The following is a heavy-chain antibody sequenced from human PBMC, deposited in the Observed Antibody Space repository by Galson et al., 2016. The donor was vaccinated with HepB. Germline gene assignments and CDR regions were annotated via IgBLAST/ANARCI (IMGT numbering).Heavy chain of an antibody. CDR3: AKDRLQYFDWLFPDTFDI. CDR2: ISGSGSST. D-gene: IGHD3-9*01. CDR1: GFTISNYA. J-gene: IGHJ3*02. Sequence: SLRLSCAASGFTISNYAMSWVRQAPGKGLEWVSGISGSGSSTYYPDSVKGRFTISRDNSKNLLYVHMNSLRAEDTAVYYCAKDRLQYFDWLFPDTFDIWGQGTLVTVSS. V-gene: IGHV3-23*01.